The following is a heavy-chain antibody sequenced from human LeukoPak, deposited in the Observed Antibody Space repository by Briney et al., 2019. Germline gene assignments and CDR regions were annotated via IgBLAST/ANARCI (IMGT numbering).Heavy chain of an antibody. CDR2: IYPGDSDT. J-gene: IGHJ4*02. D-gene: IGHD2-2*01. V-gene: IGHV5-51*01. CDR1: GYSFSTYC. CDR3: ARRPLDCSSTSCFDY. Sequence: GESLKFSCKGSGYSFSTYCIGWVRQMPVKGLEWIGIIYPGDSDTAYNPSFQGQVTISADKSISTAYLQWSSLKASDTAMYYCARRPLDCSSTSCFDYWGQGTLVTVSS.